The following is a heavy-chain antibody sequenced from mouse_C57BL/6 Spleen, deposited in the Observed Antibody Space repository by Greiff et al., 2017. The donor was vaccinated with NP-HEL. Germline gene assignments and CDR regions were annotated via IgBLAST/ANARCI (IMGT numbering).Heavy chain of an antibody. CDR2: INPSSGYT. J-gene: IGHJ2*01. CDR1: GYTFTSYW. V-gene: IGHV1-7*01. D-gene: IGHD2-5*01. Sequence: VQLQESGAELAKPGASVKLSCKASGYTFTSYWMHWVKQRPGQGLEWIGYINPSSGYTKYNQKFKDKATLTADKSSRTAYMQLSSLTYEDSAVYYCARLDYSNSYYWGQGTTLTVSS. CDR3: ARLDYSNSYY.